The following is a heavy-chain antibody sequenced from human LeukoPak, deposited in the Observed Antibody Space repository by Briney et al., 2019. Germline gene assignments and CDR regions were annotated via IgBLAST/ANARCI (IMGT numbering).Heavy chain of an antibody. CDR1: GFTFEHFA. CDR2: ISWNRGSI. J-gene: IGHJ4*02. Sequence: GGSLRLSCAASGFTFEHFAMHWVRHAPGKGLEWVSSISWNRGSIGYADSVKGRFTISRDNARNSLYLQMNSLRAEDTALYYCAKDNYGSGSYNYFDYWGQGTLVTVSS. D-gene: IGHD3-10*01. CDR3: AKDNYGSGSYNYFDY. V-gene: IGHV3-9*01.